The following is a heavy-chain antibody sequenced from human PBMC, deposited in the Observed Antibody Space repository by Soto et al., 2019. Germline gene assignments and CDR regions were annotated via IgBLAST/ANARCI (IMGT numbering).Heavy chain of an antibody. D-gene: IGHD3-10*01. CDR3: ARRDAYYGSGSYYFDY. Sequence: SETLSLTCTVSGGSISSSSYYWGWIRQPPGKGLEWIGSIYYSGSTYYNPSLKSRVTISVDTSKNQFSLKLSSVTAADTAVYYCARRDAYYGSGSYYFDYWGQGTLVTVSS. J-gene: IGHJ4*02. CDR2: IYYSGST. CDR1: GGSISSSSYY. V-gene: IGHV4-39*01.